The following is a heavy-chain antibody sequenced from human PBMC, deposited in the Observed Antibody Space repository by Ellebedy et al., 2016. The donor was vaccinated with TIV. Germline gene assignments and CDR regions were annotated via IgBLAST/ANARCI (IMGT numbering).Heavy chain of an antibody. CDR1: GFTVSSNY. CDR3: ARARWLREGYFDY. D-gene: IGHD5-12*01. CDR2: IYSGGST. Sequence: GGSLRLSXAASGFTVSSNYMSWVRQAPGKGLEWVSVIYSGGSTYYADSVKGRFTISRDNSKNTLYLQMNSLRAEDTAVYYCARARWLREGYFDYWGQGTLVTVSS. V-gene: IGHV3-53*01. J-gene: IGHJ4*02.